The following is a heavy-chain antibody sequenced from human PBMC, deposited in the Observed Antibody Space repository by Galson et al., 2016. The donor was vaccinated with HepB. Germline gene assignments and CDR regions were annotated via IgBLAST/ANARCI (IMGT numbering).Heavy chain of an antibody. CDR3: ARDYRHCGADPM. CDR2: IKQDASEK. D-gene: IGHD2-21*02. J-gene: IGHJ4*02. CDR1: GFAFNTYW. Sequence: SLRLSCAASGFAFNTYWMSWVRHAPGKGLEWVANIKQDASEKYCVDSVKGRFTISRDNAKNSPYLQMNSLTADDTAVYFCARDYRHCGADPMGAQGTLVTVSS. V-gene: IGHV3-7*01.